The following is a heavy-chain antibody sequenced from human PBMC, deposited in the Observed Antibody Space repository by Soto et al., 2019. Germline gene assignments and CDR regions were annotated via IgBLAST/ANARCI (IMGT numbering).Heavy chain of an antibody. CDR3: AREGSWYSPFFWWFDT. J-gene: IGHJ5*02. D-gene: IGHD6-13*01. Sequence: SETLSLTCAVYGGSFSGYYWSWIRQPPGKGLEWIGEINHSGSTNYNPSLKSRVTISVDTSKNQFSLKLSSVTAADTAVYYCAREGSWYSPFFWWFDTWGQGTLVTVSS. V-gene: IGHV4-34*01. CDR1: GGSFSGYY. CDR2: INHSGST.